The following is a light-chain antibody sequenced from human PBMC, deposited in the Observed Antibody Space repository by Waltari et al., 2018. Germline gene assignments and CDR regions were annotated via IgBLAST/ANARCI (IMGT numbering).Light chain of an antibody. J-gene: IGKJ1*01. Sequence: DIQMTQSPSTLSASVGDSFTITCRASQSITNWLAWYQQKPGKAPKLLIYKASNLESGVPSRFSGSGSGTEFTLTISSLQPDDFATYYCQQYDNYWTFGQGTKVEIK. V-gene: IGKV1-5*03. CDR3: QQYDNYWT. CDR1: QSITNW. CDR2: KAS.